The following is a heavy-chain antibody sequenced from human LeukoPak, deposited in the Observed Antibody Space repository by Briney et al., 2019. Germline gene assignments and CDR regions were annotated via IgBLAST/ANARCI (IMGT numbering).Heavy chain of an antibody. CDR3: ARDVAVAGTRDY. Sequence: GGSLRLSCAASGSTVSGNYMSWVRQAPGKGLEWVSVIYSGGSTYYADSVKGRFTISRDNSKNTQYLQMNSLRAEDTAVYYCARDVAVAGTRDYWGQGTLVTVSS. J-gene: IGHJ4*02. V-gene: IGHV3-53*01. D-gene: IGHD6-19*01. CDR1: GSTVSGNY. CDR2: IYSGGST.